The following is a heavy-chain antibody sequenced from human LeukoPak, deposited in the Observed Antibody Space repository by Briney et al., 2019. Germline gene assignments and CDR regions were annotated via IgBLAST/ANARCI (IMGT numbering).Heavy chain of an antibody. Sequence: PGGSLRLPCAASGFTFSSYAMSWVRQAPGKGLEWVSAVSGSGGSTYYAGSAKGRFTISRDNSKNTLYLQMNSLRAEDTAVYYCAKGSMVRGLGQYYFDYWGQGTLVTVSS. CDR3: AKGSMVRGLGQYYFDY. CDR2: VSGSGGST. CDR1: GFTFSSYA. D-gene: IGHD3-10*01. J-gene: IGHJ4*02. V-gene: IGHV3-23*01.